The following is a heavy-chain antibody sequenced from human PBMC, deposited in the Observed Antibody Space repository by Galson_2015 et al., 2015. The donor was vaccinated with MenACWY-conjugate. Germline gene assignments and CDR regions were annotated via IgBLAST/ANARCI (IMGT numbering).Heavy chain of an antibody. J-gene: IGHJ3*02. V-gene: IGHV3-48*03. Sequence: SLRLSCEASGLPFSSHEMNWVRQAPGKGLEWVSYLSTSDSSMFYADSVKGRFTISSDTAKNLLYLQMNSLRAEDTAVYYCVRGVYCSCATCYPYNAFDIWGQGILVTVSS. D-gene: IGHD2-15*01. CDR1: GLPFSSHE. CDR2: LSTSDSSM. CDR3: VRGVYCSCATCYPYNAFDI.